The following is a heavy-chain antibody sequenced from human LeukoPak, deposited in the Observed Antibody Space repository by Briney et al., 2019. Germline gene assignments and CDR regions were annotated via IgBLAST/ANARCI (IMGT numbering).Heavy chain of an antibody. D-gene: IGHD3-16*02. CDR2: IRYDGSNK. CDR3: AKGPETPIYDDVWGSYRPRGDQYCYYMDV. CDR1: GFTFSSHG. Sequence: GGSLRLSCAASGFTFSSHGMHWVRQAPGKGLEWVAFIRYDGSNKYYADSVKGRFTISRDNSKNTLYLQMNSLRAEDTAVYYCAKGPETPIYDDVWGSYRPRGDQYCYYMDVWGKGTTVTVSS. J-gene: IGHJ6*03. V-gene: IGHV3-30*02.